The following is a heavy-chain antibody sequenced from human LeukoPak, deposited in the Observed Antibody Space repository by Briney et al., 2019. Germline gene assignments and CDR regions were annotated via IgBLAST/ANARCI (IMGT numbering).Heavy chain of an antibody. CDR2: ISYDGSNK. D-gene: IGHD5-18*01. V-gene: IGHV3-30*03. CDR3: ARALIQLWPLGYFDY. J-gene: IGHJ4*02. CDR1: GFTFSSYG. Sequence: GGSLRLSCAASGFTFSSYGMHWVRQAPGKGLEWVAVISYDGSNKYYADSVKGRFTISRDNAKNSLYLQMNSLRAEDTAVYYCARALIQLWPLGYFDYWGQGTLVTVSS.